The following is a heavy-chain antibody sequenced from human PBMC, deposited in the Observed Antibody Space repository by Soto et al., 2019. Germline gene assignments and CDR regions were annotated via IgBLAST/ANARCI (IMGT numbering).Heavy chain of an antibody. CDR2: IYDSRST. V-gene: IGHV4-31*03. CDR1: GGSISSGDYY. Sequence: QVQLQESGPGLVKPSQTLSLTCTVSGGSISSGDYYWTWIRQHPGKGLEWIGYIYDSRSTYYNPSLKSRLTISVDTSKNQVSLKLSSVSAADTAVYYCARERTDATGVFGMDVWGQGTTVTVSS. D-gene: IGHD2-15*01. CDR3: ARERTDATGVFGMDV. J-gene: IGHJ6*02.